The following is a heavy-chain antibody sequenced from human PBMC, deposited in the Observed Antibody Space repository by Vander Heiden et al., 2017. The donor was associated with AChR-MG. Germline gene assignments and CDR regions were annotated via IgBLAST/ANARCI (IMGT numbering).Heavy chain of an antibody. CDR3: ARELTGSFYFDF. D-gene: IGHD1-26*01. J-gene: IGHJ4*02. CDR1: GFTFTNYP. CDR2: INPSLDST. Sequence: QVQLVQSGAEVKKPGASLKVSCKTSGFTFTNYPMHWVRQAPGQGLEWVGTINPSLDSTHYAQKFQGRVRMTRDTSTKTVYMDMTSLRPEDTAVYFCARELTGSFYFDFWGQGSLVTVS. V-gene: IGHV1-46*03.